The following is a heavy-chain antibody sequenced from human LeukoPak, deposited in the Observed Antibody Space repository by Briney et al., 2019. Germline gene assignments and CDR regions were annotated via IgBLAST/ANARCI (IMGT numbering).Heavy chain of an antibody. CDR3: AKQKTYSSPYYFDC. J-gene: IGHJ4*01. CDR2: ISGTGSST. Sequence: WGSLSLSCAASGFTFSSYAMSWVRQAPGKGLEWVSAISGTGSSTYYADSVKGRFTISRDNSKNTLYLLMNSLRADDTAVYYCAKQKTYSSPYYFDCWGHGSLLTVSS. CDR1: GFTFSSYA. D-gene: IGHD6-6*01. V-gene: IGHV3-23*01.